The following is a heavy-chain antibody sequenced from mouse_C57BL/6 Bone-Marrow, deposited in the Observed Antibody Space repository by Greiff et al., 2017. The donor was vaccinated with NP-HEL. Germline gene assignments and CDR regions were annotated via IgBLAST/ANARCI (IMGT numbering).Heavy chain of an antibody. CDR2: IWSDGST. CDR3: ARHGSSYYGSSYFDY. J-gene: IGHJ2*01. CDR1: GFSLTSYG. D-gene: IGHD1-1*01. Sequence: VQVVESGPGLVAPSQSLSITCTVSGFSLTSYGVHWVRQPPGKGLEWLVVIWSDGSTTYNSALKSRLSISKDNSKSQVFLKMNSLQTDDTAMYYCARHGSSYYGSSYFDYWGQGTTLTVSS. V-gene: IGHV2-6-1*01.